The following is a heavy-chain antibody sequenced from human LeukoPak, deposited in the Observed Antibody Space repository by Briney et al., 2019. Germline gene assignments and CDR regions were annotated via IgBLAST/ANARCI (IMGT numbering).Heavy chain of an antibody. V-gene: IGHV3-23*01. D-gene: IGHD6-19*01. J-gene: IGHJ6*02. CDR3: AKNSGWPLDYYYYGMDV. CDR2: ISGNAGKT. CDR1: GFTFSSSA. Sequence: GWSLRLSCPASGFTFSSSAMSWVRLAPGRGLEWVSAISGNAGKTYYADSVKGRLIISGDNSKNTLFLQMNSLRAEDTAVYYCAKNSGWPLDYYYYGMDVWGQGTTVTVSS.